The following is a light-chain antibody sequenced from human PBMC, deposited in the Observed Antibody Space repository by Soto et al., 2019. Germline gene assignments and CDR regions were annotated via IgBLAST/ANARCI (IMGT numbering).Light chain of an antibody. J-gene: IGKJ1*01. Sequence: EIVLTQYPGTLSLSPGEIATLSCRASQSVSSNYLAWYQQKPGQAPRLLIYGASTRANGIPDRFSGSGSGTDFTLTVSRLEPEDFAVYYCQQYGRSPWTFGQGTKVDIK. CDR2: GAS. CDR1: QSVSSNY. V-gene: IGKV3-20*01. CDR3: QQYGRSPWT.